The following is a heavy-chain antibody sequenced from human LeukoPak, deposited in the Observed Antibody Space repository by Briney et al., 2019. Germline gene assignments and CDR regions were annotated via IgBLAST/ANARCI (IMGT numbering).Heavy chain of an antibody. Sequence: ASVKVSCKASGYTFTGYYMNWVRQAPGQGLEWMGWINPNSGGTNYAQKFQGRVTMTRDTSISTAYMELSRLRSDDTAVYYCAREYYYDSSGYYGWGQGTLVTVSS. CDR3: AREYYYDSSGYYG. J-gene: IGHJ4*02. CDR1: GYTFTGYY. V-gene: IGHV1-2*02. CDR2: INPNSGGT. D-gene: IGHD3-22*01.